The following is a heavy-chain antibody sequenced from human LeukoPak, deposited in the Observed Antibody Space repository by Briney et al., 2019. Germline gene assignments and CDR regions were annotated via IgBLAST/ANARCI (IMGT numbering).Heavy chain of an antibody. V-gene: IGHV3-23*01. Sequence: PGGSLRLSCAASEFTFSSYAMSWVRQAPGKGLEWVSAISGSGRSTYYADSVKGRFTTSRDNPKNTVYLQMNSLRAEDTAVYYCSKWKEGFRPDFEYWGQGTLVTVSS. J-gene: IGHJ4*02. CDR1: EFTFSSYA. CDR3: SKWKEGFRPDFEY. CDR2: ISGSGRST. D-gene: IGHD1-1*01.